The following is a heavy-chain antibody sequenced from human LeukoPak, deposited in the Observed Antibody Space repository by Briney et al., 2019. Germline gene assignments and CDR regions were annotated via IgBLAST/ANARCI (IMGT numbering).Heavy chain of an antibody. CDR2: ITNTGNT. V-gene: IGHV4-39*01. J-gene: IGHJ4*02. CDR3: ARVKPGRFDY. CDR1: GDSISNSAYY. Sequence: SETLSLTCTVSGDSISNSAYYWVWIRQPPGKGLEWIGTITNTGNTYSNPSLKSRVTISIDTSKTQISLKLTSVTAADTAVYYCARVKPGRFDYWGQGTLVTVSS. D-gene: IGHD1-1*01.